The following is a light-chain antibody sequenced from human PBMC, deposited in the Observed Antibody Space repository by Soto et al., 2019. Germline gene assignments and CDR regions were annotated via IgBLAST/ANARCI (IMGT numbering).Light chain of an antibody. CDR1: SSDVGGYNY. Sequence: QSVLTQPASVSGSPGQSITISCTGTSSDVGGYNYVSWYQQHPGKAPKLMIYEVSNRPSGVSNRFSGSKSGNTASLTISGLQAXXEAXXYCSSYTSSSTRVFGGGTQLTVL. J-gene: IGLJ7*01. CDR3: SSYTSSSTRV. CDR2: EVS. V-gene: IGLV2-14*01.